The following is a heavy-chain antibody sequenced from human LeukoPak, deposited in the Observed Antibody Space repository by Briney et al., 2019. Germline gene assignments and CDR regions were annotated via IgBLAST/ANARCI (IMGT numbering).Heavy chain of an antibody. V-gene: IGHV3-21*01. D-gene: IGHD3-10*01. CDR2: ISSSSSYI. J-gene: IGHJ3*02. CDR3: ARDQVWFGEWPDAFDI. Sequence: GGSLRLSCAASGFTFSSYSMNWVRQAPGKGLEWDSSISSSSSYIYYADSVKGRFTISRDNAKNSLYLQMNSLRAEDTAVYYCARDQVWFGEWPDAFDIWGQGTMVTVSS. CDR1: GFTFSSYS.